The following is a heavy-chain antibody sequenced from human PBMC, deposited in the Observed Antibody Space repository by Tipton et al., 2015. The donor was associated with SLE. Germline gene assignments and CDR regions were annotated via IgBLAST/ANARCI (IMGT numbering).Heavy chain of an antibody. CDR1: GGSFSGHY. CDR2: IADTGSP. CDR3: ARGPFQRWPPGAY. V-gene: IGHV4-34*01. J-gene: IGHJ4*02. Sequence: TLSLTCAVYGGSFSGHYCSWIRQPPGKGLEWIGEIADTGSPNYNPSLKSRVTISLDTSKSQFSLILNSLTAADTAVYYCARGPFQRWPPGAYWGQGTLVTVSS. D-gene: IGHD6-19*01.